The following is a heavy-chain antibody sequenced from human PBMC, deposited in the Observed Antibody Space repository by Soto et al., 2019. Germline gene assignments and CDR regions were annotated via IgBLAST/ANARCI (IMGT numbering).Heavy chain of an antibody. J-gene: IGHJ4*02. CDR3: VKGEYYYDSSGYYPFDY. CDR2: ISTNGGSA. Sequence: GSLRLSCSASGFTFSSYAMHWVRQAPGKGLEYVSSISTNGGSAHYADSVKGRFTISRDNSKNTQYLQMSSLRADDTAVYYCVKGEYYYDSSGYYPFDYWGQGT. V-gene: IGHV3-64D*06. CDR1: GFTFSSYA. D-gene: IGHD3-22*01.